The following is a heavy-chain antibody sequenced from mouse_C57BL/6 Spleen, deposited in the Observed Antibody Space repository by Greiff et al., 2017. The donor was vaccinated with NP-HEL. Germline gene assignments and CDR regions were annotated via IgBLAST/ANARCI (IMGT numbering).Heavy chain of an antibody. J-gene: IGHJ2*01. CDR2: INPSSGYT. V-gene: IGHV1-4*01. Sequence: VQLQQSGAELARPGASVKMSCKASGYTFTSYTMHWVNQRPGQGLEWIGYINPSSGYTKYNQKFKDKATLTADKSSSTAYMQLSSLTSEDSAVYYCARSMVTTKGYFDYWGQGTTLTVSS. D-gene: IGHD2-2*01. CDR1: GYTFTSYT. CDR3: ARSMVTTKGYFDY.